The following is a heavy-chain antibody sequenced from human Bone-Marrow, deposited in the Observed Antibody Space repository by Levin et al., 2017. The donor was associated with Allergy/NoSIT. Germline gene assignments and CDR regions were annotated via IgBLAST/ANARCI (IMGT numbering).Heavy chain of an antibody. V-gene: IGHV4-59*08. CDR3: ARLGGGSPYYYYGLDV. CDR1: GGSISGHY. CDR2: LYYSGIT. J-gene: IGHJ6*02. Sequence: PSETLSLTCTVSGGSISGHYWSWLRQPPGKGLEWIGYLYYSGITDYTPSLKSRVTISLDRSKNQFSLKLSSVTAADTAVYYCARLGGGSPYYYYGLDVWGLGTTVTVSS. D-gene: IGHD3-16*01.